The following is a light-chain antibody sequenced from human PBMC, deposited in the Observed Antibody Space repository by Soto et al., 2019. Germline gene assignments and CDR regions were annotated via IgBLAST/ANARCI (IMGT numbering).Light chain of an antibody. Sequence: DIQMTQSPSTLSASVGDRVTITCRASQSISSWLAWSLQKPGQAPQLLIYKASNLESGVPSRFSGSESGTEFTLTISSLQPDDFAPYYCHQYHSYPWTFGQGTKVEVK. CDR3: HQYHSYPWT. CDR2: KAS. V-gene: IGKV1-5*03. CDR1: QSISSW. J-gene: IGKJ1*01.